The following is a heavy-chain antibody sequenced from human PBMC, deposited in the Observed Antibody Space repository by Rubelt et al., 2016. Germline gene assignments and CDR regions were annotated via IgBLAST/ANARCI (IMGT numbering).Heavy chain of an antibody. J-gene: IGHJ4*02. CDR3: AKDGRVESSGYGLPDYFDN. D-gene: IGHD6-19*01. CDR2: IWYDGGNK. V-gene: IGHV3-33*06. Sequence: GRSLRLSCAASEFTFSNYGMHWVRQAPGKGLEWVAIIWYDGGNKYYADSVKGRFTISRDNSKNTLYVQMNSLRAEDTAVYYCAKDGRVESSGYGLPDYFDNWGQGALVTVSS. CDR1: EFTFSNYG.